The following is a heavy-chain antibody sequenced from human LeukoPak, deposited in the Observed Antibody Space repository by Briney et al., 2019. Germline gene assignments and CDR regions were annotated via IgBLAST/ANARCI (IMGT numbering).Heavy chain of an antibody. CDR2: ISSSTSYI. CDR3: AREKDDYAHFDY. CDR1: GFTFSSYS. Sequence: PGGSLRLSCAASGFTFSSYSMNWIRQAPGKGLEWVSSISSSTSYIYYADSVKGRFTISRDNSKNTLYLQMNSLRVEDTAVYYCAREKDDYAHFDYWGQGTLVTVSS. D-gene: IGHD4-17*01. V-gene: IGHV3-21*01. J-gene: IGHJ4*02.